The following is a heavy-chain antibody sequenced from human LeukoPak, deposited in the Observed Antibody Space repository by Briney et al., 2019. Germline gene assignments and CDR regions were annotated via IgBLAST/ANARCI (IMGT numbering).Heavy chain of an antibody. CDR3: AREGNDILTGYPDYFDY. Sequence: PGGSLRLSGAASGFTFSDYYMSWIRQAPGKGLEWVSYISSSSSYTNYADSVKGRFTISRDNAKNSLYLQMNSLRAEDTAVYYCAREGNDILTGYPDYFDYWGQGTLVTVSS. CDR1: GFTFSDYY. J-gene: IGHJ4*02. CDR2: ISSSSSYT. D-gene: IGHD3-9*01. V-gene: IGHV3-11*06.